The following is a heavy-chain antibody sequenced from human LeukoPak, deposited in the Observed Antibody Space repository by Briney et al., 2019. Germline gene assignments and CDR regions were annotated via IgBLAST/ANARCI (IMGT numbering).Heavy chain of an antibody. CDR3: ARVTMVRGALEASDAFDI. J-gene: IGHJ3*02. CDR1: GGSMSSYY. D-gene: IGHD3-10*01. Sequence: SETLSLTCTVSGGSMSSYYWSWIRQPPGKGLEWIGYIYYSGSTDYNPSLKSRVTISVDTSKNQFSLKLSSVTAADTAVYYCARVTMVRGALEASDAFDIWGQGTMVTVSS. CDR2: IYYSGST. V-gene: IGHV4-59*12.